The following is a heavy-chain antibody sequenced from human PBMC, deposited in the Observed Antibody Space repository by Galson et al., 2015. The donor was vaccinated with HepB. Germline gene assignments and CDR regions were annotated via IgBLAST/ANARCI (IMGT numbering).Heavy chain of an antibody. V-gene: IGHV1-46*01. J-gene: IGHJ6*02. D-gene: IGHD6-13*01. Sequence: QSGAEVKKPGASVKVSCKASGYTFTSYYMHWVRQAPGQGLEWMGIINPSGGSTSYAQKFQGRVTMTRDTSTSTVYMELSSLRSEDTAVYYCASPSEGIAGRRIYYGMDVWGQGTTVTVSS. CDR1: GYTFTSYY. CDR3: ASPSEGIAGRRIYYGMDV. CDR2: INPSGGST.